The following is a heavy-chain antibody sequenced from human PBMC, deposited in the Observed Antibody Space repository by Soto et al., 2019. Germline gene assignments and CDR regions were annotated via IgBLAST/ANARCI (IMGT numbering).Heavy chain of an antibody. D-gene: IGHD2-8*01. CDR2: IDPSDSYT. J-gene: IGHJ6*02. CDR1: GYSFTSYW. CDR3: AGLYRYCTNGVCGMDV. V-gene: IGHV5-10-1*01. Sequence: GESLKISCKGSGYSFTSYWISWVRQMPGKGLECMGRIDPSDSYTNYSPSFQGHVTISADKSISTAYLQWSSLKASDTAMYYCAGLYRYCTNGVCGMDVWGQGTTVTVSS.